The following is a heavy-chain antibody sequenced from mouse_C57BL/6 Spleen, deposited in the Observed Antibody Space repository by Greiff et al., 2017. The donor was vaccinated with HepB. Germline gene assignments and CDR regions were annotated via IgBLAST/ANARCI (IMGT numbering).Heavy chain of an antibody. CDR3: ARGGGYYYGSSYNY. CDR2: ISYDGSN. Sequence: EVKLMESGPGLVKPSQSLSLTCSVTGYSITSGYYWNWIRQFPGNKLEWMGYISYDGSNNYNPSLKNRISITRDTSKNQFFLKLNSVTTEDTATYYCARGGGYYYGSSYNYWGQGTTLTVSS. V-gene: IGHV3-6*01. J-gene: IGHJ2*01. D-gene: IGHD1-1*01. CDR1: GYSITSGYY.